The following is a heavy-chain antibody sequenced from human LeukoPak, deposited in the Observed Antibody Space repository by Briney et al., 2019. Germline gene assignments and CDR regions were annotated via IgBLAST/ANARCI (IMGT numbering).Heavy chain of an antibody. CDR1: GYTFTGYY. CDR3: ARVAVGATLNFDY. CDR2: INPSGGST. Sequence: ASVKVSCKAFGYTFTGYYMHWVRQAPGQGLEWMGIINPSGGSTSYAQKFQGRVTMTRDTSTSTVYMELGSLRSEDTAVYYCARVAVGATLNFDYWGQGTLVTVSS. V-gene: IGHV1-46*01. D-gene: IGHD1-26*01. J-gene: IGHJ4*02.